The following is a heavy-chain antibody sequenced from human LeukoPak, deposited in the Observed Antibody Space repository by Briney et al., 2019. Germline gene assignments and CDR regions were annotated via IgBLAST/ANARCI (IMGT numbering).Heavy chain of an antibody. CDR1: GLTFSTYW. D-gene: IGHD2-8*01. V-gene: IGHV3-7*03. CDR2: IKKDGSEK. J-gene: IGHJ4*02. Sequence: GGSLRLSCVDSGLTFSTYWMSWVRQAPGKGLEWVASIKKDGSEKYYVDSVKGRFTISRDDAKNSLYLQMNSLRAEDTALYHCARLGAMVYAGPFDYWGQGTLVTVSS. CDR3: ARLGAMVYAGPFDY.